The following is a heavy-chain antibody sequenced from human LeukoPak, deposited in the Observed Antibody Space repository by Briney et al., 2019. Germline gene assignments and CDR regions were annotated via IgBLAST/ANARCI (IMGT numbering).Heavy chain of an antibody. V-gene: IGHV1-18*01. CDR2: ISAYNGNT. CDR1: GYTFTSYG. CDR3: ARSDYYGSGSYYNPRDY. Sequence: ASVKVSCKASGYTFTSYGISWVRQAPGQGLEWMGWISAYNGNTNYAQKLQGRVTMTTDTSTSTAYMELRSLRSDDTAVYYCARSDYYGSGSYYNPRDYWGQGTLVTVSS. D-gene: IGHD3-10*01. J-gene: IGHJ4*02.